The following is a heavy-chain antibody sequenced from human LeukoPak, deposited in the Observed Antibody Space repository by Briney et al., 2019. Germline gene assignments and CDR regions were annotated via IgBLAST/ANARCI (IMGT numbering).Heavy chain of an antibody. J-gene: IGHJ4*02. CDR1: GGSFSGYY. D-gene: IGHD3-10*01. CDR2: INHSGST. Sequence: PSETLSLTCAVYGGSFSGYYWSWIRQPPGKGLEWIGEINHSGSTNYNPSLKSRVTIAVDTSKNQFSLKLSSVTAADTAVYYCARGLGSGSYYHYWGQGTLVTVSS. V-gene: IGHV4-34*01. CDR3: ARGLGSGSYYHY.